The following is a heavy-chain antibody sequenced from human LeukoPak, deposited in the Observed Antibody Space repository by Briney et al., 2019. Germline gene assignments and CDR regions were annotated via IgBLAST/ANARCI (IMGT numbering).Heavy chain of an antibody. V-gene: IGHV3-30*09. Sequence: PGGSLRLSCAASGFTFSSYAIHWLRQAPGKGLEWVSLISFDGSNKYYADSVKGRFAISRDNSKNTLYLQMNSLRPEDTAVYYCARGNGLSSGWYEFDFWGQGALVAVSS. D-gene: IGHD6-19*01. CDR2: ISFDGSNK. CDR3: ARGNGLSSGWYEFDF. CDR1: GFTFSSYA. J-gene: IGHJ4*02.